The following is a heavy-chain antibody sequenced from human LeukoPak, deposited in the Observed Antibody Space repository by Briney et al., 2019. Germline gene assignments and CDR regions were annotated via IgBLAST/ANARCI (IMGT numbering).Heavy chain of an antibody. CDR1: GFTFDGYA. J-gene: IGHJ6*02. CDR3: AKDSQYSSSWFPHYYYTMDV. D-gene: IGHD6-13*01. CDR2: ISWNGANI. V-gene: IGHV3-9*01. Sequence: GGSLRLSCAASGFTFDGYAMHWVRQSPGKGLEWVSGISWNGANIGYADSVKGRFTISRDNAKNSLYLQMNSLRAEDTALYYCAKDSQYSSSWFPHYYYTMDVWGQGTTVTVPS.